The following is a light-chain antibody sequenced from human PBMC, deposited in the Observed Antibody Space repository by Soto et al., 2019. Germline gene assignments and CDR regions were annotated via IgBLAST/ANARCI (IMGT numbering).Light chain of an antibody. Sequence: DVVMTQPPLFLPVTLGQPASISCRSSQSLAHSDGNTYLTWFQQRPGQSPRRLIYKASNRDSGVPDRFSGSGSGTDFTLKISRVEAEDVAVYYCMQGTHWPWTFGQGTK. J-gene: IGKJ1*01. V-gene: IGKV2-30*02. CDR1: QSLAHSDGNTY. CDR2: KAS. CDR3: MQGTHWPWT.